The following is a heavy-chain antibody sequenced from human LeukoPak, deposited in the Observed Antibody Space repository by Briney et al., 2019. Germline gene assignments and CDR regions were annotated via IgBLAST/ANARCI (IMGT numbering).Heavy chain of an antibody. CDR3: ASNEVVTTAWDFDY. CDR2: INHSGST. Sequence: SETLSLTCTVSGGSIRSSSYYWGWIRQPPGKGLEWIGHINHSGSTNYNPSLKSRVTISVDTSKKQFSLNLYSVTAADTAVYYCASNEVVTTAWDFDYWGQGTLVTVSS. J-gene: IGHJ4*02. CDR1: GGSIRSSSYY. D-gene: IGHD2-21*02. V-gene: IGHV4-39*07.